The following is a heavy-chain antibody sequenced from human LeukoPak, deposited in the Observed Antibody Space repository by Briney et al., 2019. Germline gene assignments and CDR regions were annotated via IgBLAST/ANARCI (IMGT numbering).Heavy chain of an antibody. J-gene: IGHJ3*02. CDR1: GFTFDDYA. Sequence: GGSLRLSCAASGFTFDDYAMHWVRQAPGKGLEWVSGISWNSGSIGYADSVKGRFTISRDNAKNSLYLQMNSLRAEDTALYYCAKALEFGDAFDIRGQGTMVTVSS. V-gene: IGHV3-9*01. D-gene: IGHD3-10*01. CDR3: AKALEFGDAFDI. CDR2: ISWNSGSI.